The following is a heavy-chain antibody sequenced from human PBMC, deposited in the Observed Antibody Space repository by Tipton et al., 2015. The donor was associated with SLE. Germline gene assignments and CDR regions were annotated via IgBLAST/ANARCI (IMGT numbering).Heavy chain of an antibody. D-gene: IGHD6-6*01. CDR2: IYTSGAT. Sequence: GLVKPSETLSLTCAVSGGSVSRDYWSWIRHPAGKGLEWIGRIYTSGATDHNPSLRSRVTVSRDTSKNQLSLKMTSVTAADTAVYYCARVRPSLEYYFDYWGQGTLVTVSS. V-gene: IGHV4-4*07. J-gene: IGHJ4*02. CDR3: ARVRPSLEYYFDY. CDR1: GGSVSRDY.